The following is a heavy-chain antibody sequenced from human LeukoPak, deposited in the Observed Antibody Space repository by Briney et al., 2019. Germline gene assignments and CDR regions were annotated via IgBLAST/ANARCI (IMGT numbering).Heavy chain of an antibody. V-gene: IGHV3-53*01. CDR1: GFTVSSNY. D-gene: IGHD1-26*01. CDR3: ARTVGNRPDC. Sequence: PGGSLRLSCAASGFTVSSNYMSWVRQAPGKGLEWVSVIYSGGSTYYADSVKGRFTISRDNSKNLVYLQMNSLTAEDTAVYYCARTVGNRPDCWGQGTLVTVSS. CDR2: IYSGGST. J-gene: IGHJ4*02.